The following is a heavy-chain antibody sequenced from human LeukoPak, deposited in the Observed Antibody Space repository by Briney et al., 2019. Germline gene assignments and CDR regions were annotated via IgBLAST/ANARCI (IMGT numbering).Heavy chain of an antibody. J-gene: IGHJ6*03. CDR1: GFTFSSYS. CDR3: AKEEERVGPTWSYHYIDV. CDR2: TKNRTNRGTT. D-gene: IGHD1-26*01. V-gene: IGHV3-71*01. Sequence: GGSLRLSCAASGFTFSSYSMNWVRQAPGKGLVWVPFTKNRTNRGTTDYAASVKGRSPISRDDSKSTAYLQMNSLRAEDTAVYYCAKEEERVGPTWSYHYIDVWGKGTTVTVSS.